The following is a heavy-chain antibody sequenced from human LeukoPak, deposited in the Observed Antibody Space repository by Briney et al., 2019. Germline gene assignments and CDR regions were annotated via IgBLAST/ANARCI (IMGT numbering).Heavy chain of an antibody. Sequence: ASMTVSCKASGYTFTGYYMHWVRQAPGQGLQWMGWINPNSGDVNYAQKFQDSVTMTRDTSITTAYMELSRLTSDDTAVYYCARGPFRNVDIAMVASRFDPWGQGTLVTVSS. CDR1: GYTFTGYY. CDR3: ARGPFRNVDIAMVASRFDP. D-gene: IGHD5-18*01. V-gene: IGHV1-2*02. J-gene: IGHJ5*02. CDR2: INPNSGDV.